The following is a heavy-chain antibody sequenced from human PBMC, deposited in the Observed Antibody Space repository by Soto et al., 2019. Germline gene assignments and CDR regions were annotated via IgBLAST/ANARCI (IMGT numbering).Heavy chain of an antibody. CDR1: GYTFTHFY. CDR2: ISPHNFNT. D-gene: IGHD3-9*01. CDR3: ARDEGGYDILTGYYKAHHFDY. J-gene: IGHJ4*02. Sequence: QVQLEQSGAEVKKPGDSVKVSCKASGYTFTHFYITWVLQAPGQGLEWMGAISPHNFNTNYAQKFRGRVTLTTEKSTNTAYMDLRSLTYDDTAVYYCARDEGGYDILTGYYKAHHFDYWGQGVPVTVSS. V-gene: IGHV1-18*01.